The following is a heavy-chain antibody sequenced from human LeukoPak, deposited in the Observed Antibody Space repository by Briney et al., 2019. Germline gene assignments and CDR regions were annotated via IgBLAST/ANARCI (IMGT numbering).Heavy chain of an antibody. CDR3: LTMIESFDY. CDR2: IWYDGSNK. CDR1: GCTFSSYG. Sequence: GGSLRLSCAASGCTFSSYGMHWVRQAPGKGLEWVAVIWYDGSNKYYADSVKGRFTISRDNSTNTLYLQMNSLRAEDTAVYYCLTMIESFDYWGQGTLVTVSS. V-gene: IGHV3-33*01. J-gene: IGHJ4*02. D-gene: IGHD3-22*01.